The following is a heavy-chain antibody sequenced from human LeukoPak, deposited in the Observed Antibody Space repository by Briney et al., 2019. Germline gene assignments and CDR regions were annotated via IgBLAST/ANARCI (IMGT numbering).Heavy chain of an antibody. CDR3: ARVRKIVGTDAFDI. CDR2: ISAYNGNT. D-gene: IGHD1-26*01. V-gene: IGHV1-18*01. CDR1: GYTFTSYG. J-gene: IGHJ3*02. Sequence: GASVKVSCKASGYTFTSYGISWVRQAPGQGLEWMGWISAYNGNTNYAQKLQGRVTMTTDTSTSTAYMELRSLRSDDTAVYYCARVRKIVGTDAFDIWGQGTMVTVSS.